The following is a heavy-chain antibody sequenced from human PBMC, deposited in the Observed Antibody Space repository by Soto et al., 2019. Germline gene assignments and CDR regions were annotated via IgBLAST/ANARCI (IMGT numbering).Heavy chain of an antibody. CDR1: GYSFTSYW. CDR2: IDPSDSYT. D-gene: IGHD3-3*01. Sequence: GESLKISCKGSGYSFTSYWISWVRQMPGKGLEWMGRIDPSDSYTNYSPSFQGHVTISADKSISTAYLQWSSLKASDTAMYYCARHFTITETELVAWGQRTLLTVSS. J-gene: IGHJ4*02. CDR3: ARHFTITETELVA. V-gene: IGHV5-10-1*01.